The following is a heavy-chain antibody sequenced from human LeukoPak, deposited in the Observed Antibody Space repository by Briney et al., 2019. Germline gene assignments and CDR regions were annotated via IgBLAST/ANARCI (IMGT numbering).Heavy chain of an antibody. CDR1: GRTFTSYA. Sequence: SVKVSCKASGRTFTSYAISWVRQAPGQGLEWMGGIIPIFGTANYAQKFQGRVTITADGSTSTAYMELSSLRSEDTSVYYCARESYDSHLDAFDIWGQGTMVTVSS. V-gene: IGHV1-69*13. D-gene: IGHD3-3*01. CDR2: IIPIFGTA. CDR3: ARESYDSHLDAFDI. J-gene: IGHJ3*02.